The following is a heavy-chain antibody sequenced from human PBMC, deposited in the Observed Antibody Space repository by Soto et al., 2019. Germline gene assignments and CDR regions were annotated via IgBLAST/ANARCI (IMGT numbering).Heavy chain of an antibody. CDR2: IHYSGST. Sequence: SETLSLTCTVSGGSISSSSYYWGWIRQPPGKGLEWIGSIHYSGSTYYNPSLKSRVTISVDTSKNQFSLKLSSVTAADTAVYYCASPVPAASMDVWGKGTTVTVSS. J-gene: IGHJ6*03. CDR1: GGSISSSSYY. D-gene: IGHD2-2*01. V-gene: IGHV4-39*01. CDR3: ASPVPAASMDV.